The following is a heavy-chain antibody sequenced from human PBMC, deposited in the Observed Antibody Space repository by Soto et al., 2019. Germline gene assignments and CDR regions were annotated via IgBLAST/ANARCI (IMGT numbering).Heavy chain of an antibody. D-gene: IGHD3-22*01. V-gene: IGHV4-61*01. J-gene: IGHJ6*02. CDR1: GGSVSSGTYY. CDR2: ISHSWSA. Sequence: SETLSLTCTVSGGSVSSGTYYWSWIRQPPGKGLEWIGYISHSWSANYNPSLKSRVTISVDTSKNQFSLKLRSLTAADTAVYYCASSFLYFYDTTGYYGAYYYYGMDVWGPGTTVTVSS. CDR3: ASSFLYFYDTTGYYGAYYYYGMDV.